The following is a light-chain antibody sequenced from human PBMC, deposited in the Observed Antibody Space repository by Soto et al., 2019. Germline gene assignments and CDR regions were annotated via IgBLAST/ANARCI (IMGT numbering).Light chain of an antibody. CDR3: HLSDSYPWT. J-gene: IGKJ1*01. CDR1: QSIRNW. V-gene: IGKV1-5*03. Sequence: EIQMTQSPSTLSASVVDRVTITCRASQSIRNWLDWYQQKPGTAPKLLIVRASSLETWVTSRFSGSGSGTDLSLTFTRLQTDDFATYYCHLSDSYPWTFGKVTNVDIK. CDR2: RAS.